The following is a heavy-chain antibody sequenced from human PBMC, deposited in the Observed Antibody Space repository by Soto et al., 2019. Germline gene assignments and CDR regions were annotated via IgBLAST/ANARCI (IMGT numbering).Heavy chain of an antibody. CDR2: IYYSGST. Sequence: SETLSLTCTLSGGSISSYYWSSIRQPPGKGLEWIGYIYYSGSTNYNPSLKSRVTISVDTSKNQFSLKLSSVTAADTAVYYCARRYAGNFDYWGQGTLVTVSS. CDR3: ARRYAGNFDY. D-gene: IGHD2-8*01. V-gene: IGHV4-59*01. J-gene: IGHJ4*02. CDR1: GGSISSYY.